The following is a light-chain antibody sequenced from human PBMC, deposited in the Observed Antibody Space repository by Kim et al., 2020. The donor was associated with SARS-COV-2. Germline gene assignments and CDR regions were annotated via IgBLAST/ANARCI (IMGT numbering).Light chain of an antibody. CDR1: GGSIASNY. Sequence: KTVTISCTRSGGSIASNYVQWYQQRPGSAPTTVIYEDYQRPSGVPDRFSGSIDSSSNSASLTISGLRTEDEADYYCQSYDSSSWVFGGGTKLTVL. CDR2: EDY. J-gene: IGLJ3*02. V-gene: IGLV6-57*03. CDR3: QSYDSSSWV.